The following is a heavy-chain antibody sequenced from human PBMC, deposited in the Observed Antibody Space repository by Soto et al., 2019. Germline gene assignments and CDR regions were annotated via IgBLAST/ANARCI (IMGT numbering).Heavy chain of an antibody. J-gene: IGHJ4*02. D-gene: IGHD6-13*01. Sequence: SLRLSCVASEFTFTHYWMHWVRQAPGKGLVWVSRISSDGATTNYADSVKGRFTISRDNAKNTLYLQMTSLRVEDRAIYYCVRGKVAAGFDYWGQGALVTVSS. V-gene: IGHV3-74*01. CDR2: ISSDGATT. CDR3: VRGKVAAGFDY. CDR1: EFTFTHYW.